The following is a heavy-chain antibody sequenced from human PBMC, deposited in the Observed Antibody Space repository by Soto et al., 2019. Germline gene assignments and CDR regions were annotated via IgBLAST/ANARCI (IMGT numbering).Heavy chain of an antibody. CDR3: ARLHMITFGGHVYRPFDI. D-gene: IGHD3-16*01. CDR1: GGSISSNYW. CDR2: MYHSGST. J-gene: IGHJ3*02. Sequence: QVQLQESGPGLVKPSGTLSLTCEVSGGSISSNYWWSWVRQPPGKGLEWIGEMYHSGSTNYNPSLMSRVTISVDKSNNQFFLDLTSVTAADTAVYYCARLHMITFGGHVYRPFDIWGQGTMVTVSS. V-gene: IGHV4-4*02.